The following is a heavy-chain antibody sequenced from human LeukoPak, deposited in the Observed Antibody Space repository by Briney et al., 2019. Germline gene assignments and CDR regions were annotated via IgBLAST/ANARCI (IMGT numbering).Heavy chain of an antibody. CDR3: AKKYSSSPEYYFDY. CDR1: GLTLRSYS. D-gene: IGHD6-13*01. J-gene: IGHJ4*02. Sequence: GGSLRLSCAASGLTLRSYSMNWVRQAPGKGLEWVSSITSSSSDIYYADSVKGRFTISRDNSKNTLYLQMNSLRAEDTAVYYCAKKYSSSPEYYFDYWGQGTLVTVSS. V-gene: IGHV3-21*04. CDR2: ITSSSSDI.